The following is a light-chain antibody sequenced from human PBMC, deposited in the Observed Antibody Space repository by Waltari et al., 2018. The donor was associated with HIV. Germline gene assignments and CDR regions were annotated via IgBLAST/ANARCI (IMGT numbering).Light chain of an antibody. Sequence: QAGLTQPPSVSKGLRQTATLTCTGNSNNVGNQGAAWLQQHQGHPPKLLSYSNNNRPSGISERFSASRSGNTASLTITGLQPEDEADYYCSAWDNSLSAVVFGGGTKLTVL. CDR1: SNNVGNQG. V-gene: IGLV10-54*04. CDR3: SAWDNSLSAVV. J-gene: IGLJ2*01. CDR2: SNN.